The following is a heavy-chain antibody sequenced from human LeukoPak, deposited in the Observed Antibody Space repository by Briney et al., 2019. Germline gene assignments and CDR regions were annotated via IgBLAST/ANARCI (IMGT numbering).Heavy chain of an antibody. J-gene: IGHJ4*02. CDR2: INHSGST. Sequence: KPSETLSLTCAVYGGSFSGYYWSWIRQPPGKGLEWIGEINHSGSTNYNPSLKSRVTISVDTSKNQFSLKLSSVTAADTAVYYCARVAGNYGDYAQGNWGQGTLVTVSS. CDR3: ARVAGNYGDYAQGN. V-gene: IGHV4-34*01. D-gene: IGHD4-17*01. CDR1: GGSFSGYY.